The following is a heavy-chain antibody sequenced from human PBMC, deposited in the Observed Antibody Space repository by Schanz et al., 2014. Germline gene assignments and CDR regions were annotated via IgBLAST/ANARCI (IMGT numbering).Heavy chain of an antibody. J-gene: IGHJ4*02. Sequence: EVVLVESGGASVQPGGSLRLSCAASGFTFSSSWMHWVRQAPGKGLVWVSRTSHDGSFTTFADSVKGRFTISRDNARNTLYLQMNSLRAEDTAVYYCTRDTDYHFDYWGQGTLVTVSS. CDR2: TSHDGSFT. V-gene: IGHV3-74*01. D-gene: IGHD4-17*01. CDR1: GFTFSSSW. CDR3: TRDTDYHFDY.